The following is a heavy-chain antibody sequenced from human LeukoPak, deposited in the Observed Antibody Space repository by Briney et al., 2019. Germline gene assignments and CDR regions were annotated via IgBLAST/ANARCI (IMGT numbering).Heavy chain of an antibody. V-gene: IGHV1-2*06. J-gene: IGHJ5*02. CDR3: ARDFVVVPAAMIQYNWFDP. CDR1: GYTFTGYY. D-gene: IGHD2-2*01. Sequence: ASVKVSCKASGYTFTGYYMHWVRQAPGQGLEWRGRINPNSGGTNYAQKFQGRVTMTRDTSISTAYMELSRLRSDDTAAYYCARDFVVVPAAMIQYNWFDPWGQGTLVTVSS. CDR2: INPNSGGT.